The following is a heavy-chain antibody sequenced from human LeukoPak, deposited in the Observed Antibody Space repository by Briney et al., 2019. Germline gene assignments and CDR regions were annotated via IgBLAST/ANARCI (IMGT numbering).Heavy chain of an antibody. J-gene: IGHJ4*02. CDR2: IYPGDSDT. D-gene: IGHD3-22*01. CDR3: ARRSPYYYDSFEGSDY. V-gene: IGHV5-51*01. CDR1: GYSFTSYW. Sequence: GESLKISCKGSGYSFTSYWIGWVRQMPGKGLEWMGIIYPGDSDTRYSPSFQGQVTISADKSISTAYLQWSSLKASDTAMYYCARRSPYYYDSFEGSDYWGQGTLVTVSS.